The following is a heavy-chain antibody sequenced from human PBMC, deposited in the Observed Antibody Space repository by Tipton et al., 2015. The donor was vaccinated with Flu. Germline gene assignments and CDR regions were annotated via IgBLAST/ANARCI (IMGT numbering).Heavy chain of an antibody. J-gene: IGHJ2*01. Sequence: TLSLTCAVYGGSFSGYYWSWIRQPPGKGLEWIGEINHSGSTNYNPSLKSRVTISVDTSKNQFSLKLSSVTAADTAVYYCARGLEMSAWYFDLWGRGTLVTVSS. D-gene: IGHD5-24*01. V-gene: IGHV4-34*01. CDR2: INHSGST. CDR3: ARGLEMSAWYFDL. CDR1: GGSFSGYY.